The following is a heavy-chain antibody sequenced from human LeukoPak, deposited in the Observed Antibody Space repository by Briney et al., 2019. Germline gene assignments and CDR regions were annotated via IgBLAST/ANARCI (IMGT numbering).Heavy chain of an antibody. CDR2: IYSGGST. D-gene: IGHD6-13*01. CDR1: GFTVSSNY. V-gene: IGHV3-53*01. J-gene: IGHJ6*02. CDR3: ARWAAGTGYYYYGMDV. Sequence: GGSLRLSCAASGFTVSSNYMSWVRQAPGKGLEWVSVIYSGGSTYYADSVKGRFTISRDNAKNSLYLQMNSLRAEDTAVYYCARWAAGTGYYYYGMDVWGQGTTVTVSS.